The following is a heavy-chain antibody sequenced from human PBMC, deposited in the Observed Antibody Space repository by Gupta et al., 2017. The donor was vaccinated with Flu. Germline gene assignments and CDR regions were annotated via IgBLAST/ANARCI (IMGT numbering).Heavy chain of an antibody. Sequence: ASGFTFSSSYLQWVRQAPGKGLVWVSRINPDESSTPYAESVKGRFTISRDNAKNTLYLQMNSLGDDDTAVYYCATVTSGCWGQGTLVTVSS. V-gene: IGHV3-74*03. CDR3: ATVTSGC. CDR1: GFTFSSSY. CDR2: INPDESST. J-gene: IGHJ4*02. D-gene: IGHD4-17*01.